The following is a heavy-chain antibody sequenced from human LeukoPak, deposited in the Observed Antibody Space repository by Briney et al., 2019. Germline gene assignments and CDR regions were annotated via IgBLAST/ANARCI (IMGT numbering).Heavy chain of an antibody. D-gene: IGHD3-3*01. Sequence: GGSLRLSCAASGFTFSSYGMHWVRQAPGKGLEWVAVISYDGSNKYYADSVKGRFTISRDNAKNSLYLQMNSLRAEDTAVYYCARESSLLEWWGYYEGNVWGQGTLVTVSS. CDR1: GFTFSSYG. J-gene: IGHJ4*02. V-gene: IGHV3-30*03. CDR2: ISYDGSNK. CDR3: ARESSLLEWWGYYEGNV.